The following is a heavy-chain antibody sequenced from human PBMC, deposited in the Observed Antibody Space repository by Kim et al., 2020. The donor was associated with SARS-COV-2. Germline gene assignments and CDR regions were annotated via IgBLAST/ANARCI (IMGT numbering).Heavy chain of an antibody. CDR3: TTRSYSSSPPSYDY. J-gene: IGHJ4*02. CDR1: GFTFSNAW. Sequence: GGSLRLSCAASGFTFSNAWMSWVRQAPGKGLEWVGRIKSKTDGGTTDYAAPVKGRFTISRDDSKNTLYLQMNSLKTEDTAVYYCTTRSYSSSPPSYDYWGQGTLVTVSS. D-gene: IGHD6-6*01. V-gene: IGHV3-15*01. CDR2: IKSKTDGGTT.